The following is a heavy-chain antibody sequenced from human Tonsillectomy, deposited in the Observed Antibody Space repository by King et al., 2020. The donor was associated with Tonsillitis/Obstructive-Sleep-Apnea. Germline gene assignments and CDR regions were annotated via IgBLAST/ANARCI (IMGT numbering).Heavy chain of an antibody. V-gene: IGHV3-48*02. CDR1: GFTFSTYG. J-gene: IGHJ6*03. Sequence: VQLVESGGGLVQPGGSLRLSCAASGFTFSTYGMNWVRQAPGKGLEWVSYISSSSTTIYYADSVKGRFTISRDNAKNSLFLQMNSLRDEDTAVYYCASGPPFHYYYYMDVWGKGTTVTVSS. CDR3: ASGPPFHYYYYMDV. CDR2: ISSSSTTI.